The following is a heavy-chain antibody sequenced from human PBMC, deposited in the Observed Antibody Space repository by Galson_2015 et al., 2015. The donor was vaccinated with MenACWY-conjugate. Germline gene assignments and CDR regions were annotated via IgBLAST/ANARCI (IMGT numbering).Heavy chain of an antibody. J-gene: IGHJ2*01. CDR2: IIPIFSAA. CDR3: ARSGRYSSNWCPSDLRHFDP. Sequence: SVKLSCKASGGIFSSYAISWVRQAPGKGLEWMARIIPIFSAANYAQKFQGRVTITADESTSTAYMELSSLRSEDTAVYYCARSGRYSSNWCPSDLRHFDPWGRGTLVTVSS. V-gene: IGHV1-69*01. D-gene: IGHD6-13*01. CDR1: GGIFSSYA.